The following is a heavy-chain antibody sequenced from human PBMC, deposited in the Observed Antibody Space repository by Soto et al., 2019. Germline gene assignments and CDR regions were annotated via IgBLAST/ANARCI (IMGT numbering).Heavy chain of an antibody. Sequence: QVQLQESGPGLVKPSETLSLTCTVSGGSISSYYWSWIRQPAGKGLEWIGRIYTSGSTNYNPSLKSRVTMSVDTSKNQVSLKLSSVTAADKAVYYCARDRIIMGYNYYGMDVWGQGTTVTVSS. D-gene: IGHD3-10*01. CDR1: GGSISSYY. V-gene: IGHV4-4*07. CDR2: IYTSGST. CDR3: ARDRIIMGYNYYGMDV. J-gene: IGHJ6*02.